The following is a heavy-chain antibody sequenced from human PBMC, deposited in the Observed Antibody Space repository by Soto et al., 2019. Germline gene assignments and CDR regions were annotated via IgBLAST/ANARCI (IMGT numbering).Heavy chain of an antibody. D-gene: IGHD3-10*01. Sequence: QLQLQASGPGLVKPSETLSLTCTVSGGSINGDTYYWGWIRQTPGKGLEWIGVIHYRGSVTYNPSLERPAALSVYTSTNQVSLRLCSVSAADTALYSCARHLFRGWTPGTVYLDDWGQGFHVTVSS. CDR2: IHYRGSV. CDR1: GGSINGDTYY. V-gene: IGHV4-39*01. J-gene: IGHJ4*02. CDR3: ARHLFRGWTPGTVYLDD.